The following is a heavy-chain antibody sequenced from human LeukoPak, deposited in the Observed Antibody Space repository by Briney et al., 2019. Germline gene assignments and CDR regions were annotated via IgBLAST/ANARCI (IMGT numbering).Heavy chain of an antibody. J-gene: IGHJ4*02. CDR2: INPSGGST. CDR3: ARAKAAAGTGYYFDY. CDR1: GYTFTSYY. D-gene: IGHD6-13*01. V-gene: IGHV1-46*01. Sequence: GASVTVSFKAFGYTFTSYYMHWVRQAPGQGLEWMGIINPSGGSTSYAQKFQGRVTMTRDTSTSTVYMELSSLRSEDTAVYYCARAKAAAGTGYYFDYWGQGTLVTVSS.